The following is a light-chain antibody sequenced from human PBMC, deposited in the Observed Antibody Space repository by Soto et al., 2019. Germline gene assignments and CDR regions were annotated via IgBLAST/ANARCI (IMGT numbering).Light chain of an antibody. CDR2: GAS. J-gene: IGKJ2*01. V-gene: IGKV3-15*01. CDR3: QQYNNWPPYT. Sequence: EIVMTQSPATLSVSPGERATLYCGASQSVGSNLAWYQQKPGQAPRLVIHGASTRATGILARFSGSGSGTEFTLTISSLQPEDFAVYYCQQYNNWPPYTFGQGTKLEIK. CDR1: QSVGSN.